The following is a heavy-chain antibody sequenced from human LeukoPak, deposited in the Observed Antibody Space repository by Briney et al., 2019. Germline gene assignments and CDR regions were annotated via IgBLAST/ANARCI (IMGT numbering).Heavy chain of an antibody. CDR1: GFTFSSYE. CDR3: ARENGGYDKGDCYDH. V-gene: IGHV3-48*03. Sequence: GGSLRLSCAASGFTFSSYEMNWVRQAPGKGPEWVSYISSSGSTIYYVDSVKGRFIISRDNAKNSLYLQMNSLRAEDTAVYYCARENGGYDKGDCYDHWGQGTLVTVSS. J-gene: IGHJ4*02. CDR2: ISSSGSTI. D-gene: IGHD5-12*01.